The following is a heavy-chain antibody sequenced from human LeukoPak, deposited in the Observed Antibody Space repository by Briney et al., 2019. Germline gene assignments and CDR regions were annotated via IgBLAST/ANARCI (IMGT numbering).Heavy chain of an antibody. J-gene: IGHJ4*02. CDR1: GGSISSYY. D-gene: IGHD3-10*01. V-gene: IGHV4-59*08. CDR3: ARHGLGSGSWGFDY. CDR2: IYYSGST. Sequence: SETLSLTCTISGGSISSYYWSWIRQPPGKGLEWIGYIYYSGSTNYNPSLKSRVTISVDTSKNQFSLKLSSVTAADTAVYYCARHGLGSGSWGFDYWAQGTLVTVSS.